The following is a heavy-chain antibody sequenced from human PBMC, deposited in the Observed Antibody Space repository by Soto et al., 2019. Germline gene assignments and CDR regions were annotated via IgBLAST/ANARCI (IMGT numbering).Heavy chain of an antibody. Sequence: PGGSLRLSCAASGFTFSSYAMSWVRQAPGKGLEWVSAISGSGGSTYYADSVKGRFTISRDNSKNTLYLQMNSLRAEDTAVYYCSYIPPIAVFIHNFDCWGQGTLVTVSS. CDR1: GFTFSSYA. CDR3: SYIPPIAVFIHNFDC. V-gene: IGHV3-23*01. J-gene: IGHJ4*02. CDR2: ISGSGGST. D-gene: IGHD3-16*01.